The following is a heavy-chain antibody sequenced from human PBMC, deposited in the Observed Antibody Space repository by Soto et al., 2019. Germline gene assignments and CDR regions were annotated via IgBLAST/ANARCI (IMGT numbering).Heavy chain of an antibody. J-gene: IGHJ4*02. V-gene: IGHV1-69*13. Sequence: ASVKVSCKASGGTFSTFGISWVRQAPGQGLEWMGGIIPFFGTARYSQKFEDRITITVDESTNTVYMDLRSLTSEDTAIYYCAKSAPMDAGDKYYYDFWGQGALVTVSS. D-gene: IGHD4-17*01. CDR2: IIPFFGTA. CDR3: AKSAPMDAGDKYYYDF. CDR1: GGTFSTFG.